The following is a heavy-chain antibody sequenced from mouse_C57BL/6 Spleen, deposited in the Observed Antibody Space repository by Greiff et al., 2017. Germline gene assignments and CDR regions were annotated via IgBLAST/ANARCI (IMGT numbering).Heavy chain of an antibody. CDR3: FGGLPFDY. D-gene: IGHD3-1*01. V-gene: IGHV1-64*01. CDR1: GYTFTSYW. Sequence: VQLQQSRAELVKPGASVKLSCKASGYTFTSYWMHWVKQRPGQGLEWIGMIHPNSGSTNYNEKFKSKATLTVDKSSSTAYMQLSSLTSEDSAVYYCFGGLPFDYWGQGTTLTVSS. J-gene: IGHJ2*01. CDR2: IHPNSGST.